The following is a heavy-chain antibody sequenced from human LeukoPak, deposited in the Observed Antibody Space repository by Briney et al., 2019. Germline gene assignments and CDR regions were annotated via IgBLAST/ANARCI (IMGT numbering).Heavy chain of an antibody. Sequence: QAGGSLRLSCAASGFTFSSYAMSWVRQAPGKGLECVSGISGSGSSTYYTDSVKGRFTIPRDNYKNTLYLQLNSLRAEDTAVYYWAKALYSKGPGSSPYRDVWAKGPRSPSP. CDR2: ISGSGSST. V-gene: IGHV3-23*01. D-gene: IGHD3-10*01. J-gene: IGHJ6*03. CDR1: GFTFSSYA. CDR3: AKALYSKGPGSSPYRDV.